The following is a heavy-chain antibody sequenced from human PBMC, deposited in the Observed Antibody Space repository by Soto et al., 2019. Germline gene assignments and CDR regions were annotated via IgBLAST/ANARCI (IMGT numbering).Heavy chain of an antibody. D-gene: IGHD3-22*01. V-gene: IGHV1-8*01. J-gene: IGHJ3*02. CDR1: GYTFTSYD. Sequence: ASVKVSCKASGYTFTSYDINWVRQATGQGIEWMGWMNPNSGNTDYTQKFQGRVTMARNTSRSTAYMKLSSLRSEDTDVYYCARGLYYDSSGSDDAFDIWGQGTMVTVSS. CDR2: MNPNSGNT. CDR3: ARGLYYDSSGSDDAFDI.